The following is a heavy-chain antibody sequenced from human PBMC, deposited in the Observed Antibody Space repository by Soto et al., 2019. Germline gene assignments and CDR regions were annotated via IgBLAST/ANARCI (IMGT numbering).Heavy chain of an antibody. CDR1: GGTFSSYA. CDR2: IIPIFGTA. J-gene: IGHJ6*02. CDR3: ARGLIHESSGDYYYYYGMDC. D-gene: IGHD3-22*01. V-gene: IGHV1-69*06. Sequence: SMNVSCKASGGTFSSYAISWVRQAPGQGLEWMGGIIPIFGTANYAQRFQGRVTITADKSTSTAYMELSSLRSEDTAVYYCARGLIHESSGDYYYYYGMDCCGQGTTVTVSS.